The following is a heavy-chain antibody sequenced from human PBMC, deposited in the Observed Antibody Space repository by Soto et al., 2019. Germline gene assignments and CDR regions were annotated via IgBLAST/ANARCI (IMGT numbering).Heavy chain of an antibody. CDR1: GFTFSSYA. V-gene: IGHV3-64D*06. CDR2: VRGNGDPP. Sequence: QLGGSLRLSCSASGFTFSSYAMHWVRQAPGKGLEYVSGVRGNGDPPFYADSVKGRFTISRDNSKNTLYLQMSGLSADDTAVYYCVKSRGGNNFDFFDWGQGALVTVSS. CDR3: VKSRGGNNFDFFD. D-gene: IGHD5-12*01. J-gene: IGHJ4*02.